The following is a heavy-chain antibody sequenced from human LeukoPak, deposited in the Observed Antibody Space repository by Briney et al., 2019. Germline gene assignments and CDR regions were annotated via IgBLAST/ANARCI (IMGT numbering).Heavy chain of an antibody. V-gene: IGHV3-23*01. CDR2: ISGSGGST. J-gene: IGHJ4*02. Sequence: QPGGSLRLSCVGSGFSFNGNSMNWVRQAPGKGLEWVSAISGSGGSTYYADSVKGRFTISRDNSRNTLYLQMNSLRAEDTAVYYCAKVRAGATDYWGQGTLVTVSS. CDR1: GFSFNGNS. CDR3: AKVRAGATDY. D-gene: IGHD1-26*01.